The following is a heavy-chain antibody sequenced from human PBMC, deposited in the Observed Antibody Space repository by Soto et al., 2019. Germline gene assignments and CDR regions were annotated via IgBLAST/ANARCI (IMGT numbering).Heavy chain of an antibody. CDR3: TRGAPRGSGSYYIMGDY. D-gene: IGHD3-10*01. V-gene: IGHV3-49*03. J-gene: IGHJ4*02. CDR1: GFTFGDYA. Sequence: GGSLRLSCTASGFTFGDYAMSWFRQAPGKGLEWVGFIRSKAYGGTTEYAASVKGRFTISRDDSKSIAYLQMNSLKTEDTAVYYCTRGAPRGSGSYYIMGDYWGQGTLVTVSS. CDR2: IRSKAYGGTT.